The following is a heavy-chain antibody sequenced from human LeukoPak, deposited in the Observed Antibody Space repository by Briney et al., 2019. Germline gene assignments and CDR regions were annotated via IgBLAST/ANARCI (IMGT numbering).Heavy chain of an antibody. V-gene: IGHV1-18*01. CDR2: ISAYNGNT. CDR1: GYTFTSYG. D-gene: IGHD6-13*01. J-gene: IGHJ4*02. Sequence: ASVKVSCKASGYTFTSYGISWVRQAPGQGLEWMGWISAYNGNTNYAQKLQGRVTMTTDTSTSTAYMELRSLRSDDTAVYYCARVTPFIAAAGTGGAFDYWGQGTLVTVSS. CDR3: ARVTPFIAAAGTGGAFDY.